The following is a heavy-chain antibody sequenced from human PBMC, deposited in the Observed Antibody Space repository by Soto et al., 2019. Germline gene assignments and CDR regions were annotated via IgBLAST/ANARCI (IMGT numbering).Heavy chain of an antibody. CDR3: ARDWGYCSGGSCDSGMDV. V-gene: IGHV3-48*02. CDR2: ISSSSSTM. Sequence: GGSLRLSCAASGFSFGSYRMNWVRQAPGKGLEWVSYISSSSSTMYYADSVKGRFTISRDNAKNSLFLQMNSLRDEDTAMYYCARDWGYCSGGSCDSGMDVWGQGTTVTVSS. J-gene: IGHJ6*02. D-gene: IGHD2-15*01. CDR1: GFSFGSYR.